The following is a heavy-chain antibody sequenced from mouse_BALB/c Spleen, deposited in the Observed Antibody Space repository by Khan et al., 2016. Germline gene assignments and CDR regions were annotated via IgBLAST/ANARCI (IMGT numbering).Heavy chain of an antibody. D-gene: IGHD1-1*01. Sequence: VRLKQSGPGLVKPSQSLSLTCTVTGYSITSDYAWNWIRQFPGNKLEWMGYISYSGSTSYNPSLKSRISITRDTSKNQFFLQLNSGTTEATATYYCARDYYGSSYVDYWGQGTTLTVSA. CDR2: ISYSGST. J-gene: IGHJ2*01. V-gene: IGHV3-2*02. CDR1: GYSITSDYA. CDR3: ARDYYGSSYVDY.